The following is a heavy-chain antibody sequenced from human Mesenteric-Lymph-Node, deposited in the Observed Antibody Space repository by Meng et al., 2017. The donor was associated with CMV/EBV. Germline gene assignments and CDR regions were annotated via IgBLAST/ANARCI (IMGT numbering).Heavy chain of an antibody. CDR3: ARDVYERRGSEGGFDS. J-gene: IGHJ4*02. Sequence: GSINNGGSYWSWIRQHPGKGLEWIGYIYYTGMAVYNPSLRSRVTISIDTSNNQFSLRLNSVTAADTAVYYCARDVYERRGSEGGFDSWGQGTLVTVSS. CDR2: IYYTGMA. V-gene: IGHV4-31*02. D-gene: IGHD2/OR15-2a*01. CDR1: GSINNGGSY.